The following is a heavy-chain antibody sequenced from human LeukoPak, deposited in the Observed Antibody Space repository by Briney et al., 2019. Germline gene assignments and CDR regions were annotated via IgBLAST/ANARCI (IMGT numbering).Heavy chain of an antibody. CDR1: GGTFSSYA. CDR2: IIPILGIA. V-gene: IGHV1-69*04. D-gene: IGHD3-10*01. J-gene: IGHJ6*02. CDR3: ARDHFNSLYYYGSGSPSYYYGMDV. Sequence: ASVKVSCKASGGTFSSYAISWVRQAPGQGLEWMGRIIPILGIANYAQKFQGRVTITADKSTSTAYMELSSLRSEGTAVYYCARDHFNSLYYYGSGSPSYYYGMDVWGQGTTVTVSS.